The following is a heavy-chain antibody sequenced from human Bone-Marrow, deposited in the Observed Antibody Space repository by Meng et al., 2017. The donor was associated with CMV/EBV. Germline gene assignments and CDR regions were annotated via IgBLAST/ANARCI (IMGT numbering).Heavy chain of an antibody. CDR1: GFTFDDHT. CDR2: ISLDGSST. V-gene: IGHV3-74*01. Sequence: GGSLRLSCAASGFTFDDHTMHWVRQAPGKGLVWVSRISLDGSSTNYADSVKGRFTISRDNAKNTVYLQMKSLRVEDTAVYYCARDLWGLGDYWGQGTLVTVSS. J-gene: IGHJ4*02. D-gene: IGHD3/OR15-3a*01. CDR3: ARDLWGLGDY.